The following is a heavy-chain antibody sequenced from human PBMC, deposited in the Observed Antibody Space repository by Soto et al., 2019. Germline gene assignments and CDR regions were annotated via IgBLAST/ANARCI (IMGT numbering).Heavy chain of an antibody. CDR2: IDPSDSYT. J-gene: IGHJ4*02. D-gene: IGHD3-22*01. V-gene: IGHV5-10-1*01. CDR3: ARETSNYYDSSGYVF. Sequence: PGESLKISCKGSGYSFTSYWISWVRQMPGKGLEWMGRIDPSDSYTNYSPSFQGHVTISADKSISTAYLQWSSLKASDTAMYYCARETSNYYDSSGYVFWGQGTLVTV. CDR1: GYSFTSYW.